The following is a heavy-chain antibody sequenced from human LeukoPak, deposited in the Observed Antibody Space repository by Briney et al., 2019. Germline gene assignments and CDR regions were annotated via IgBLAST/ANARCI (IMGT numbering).Heavy chain of an antibody. CDR1: GFTFSSYS. J-gene: IGHJ4*02. CDR2: ISSSGSTI. Sequence: GGSLRLSCAASGFTFSSYSMNWVRQAPGKGLEWVSYISSSGSTIYYAASVKGRFTISRDNAKNSLYLQMNSLRAEDTAVYYCARDDPSMIAALHYWGQGTLVTVSS. D-gene: IGHD6-6*01. V-gene: IGHV3-48*04. CDR3: ARDDPSMIAALHY.